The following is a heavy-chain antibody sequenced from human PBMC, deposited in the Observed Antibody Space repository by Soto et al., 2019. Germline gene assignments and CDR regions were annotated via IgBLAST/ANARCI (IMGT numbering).Heavy chain of an antibody. CDR2: VHYSWGS. J-gene: IGHJ6*02. CDR3: AREGLGAGHGLVDV. D-gene: IGHD3-16*01. Sequence: QVQLQESGPGLVKPSETLSLSCTVSGGSISGYHWSWIRQTPGKGLARIGYVHYSWGSNYNPSLKRLVAITLDSSKSQFSLKLTLVTATAAAVYYCAREGLGAGHGLVDVWGQGTTVTVSS. V-gene: IGHV4-59*12. CDR1: GGSISGYH.